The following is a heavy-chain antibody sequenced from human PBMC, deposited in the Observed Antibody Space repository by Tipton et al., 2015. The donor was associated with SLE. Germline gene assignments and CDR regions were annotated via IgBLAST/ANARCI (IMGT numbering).Heavy chain of an antibody. CDR3: ARACVGDCYFDY. J-gene: IGHJ4*02. V-gene: IGHV3-66*02. D-gene: IGHD2-21*02. CDR2: IYSGGST. CDR1: RFTVSSNY. Sequence: SLRLSCAASRFTVSSNYMSWVRQAPGKGLEWVSVIYSGGSTYYADSVKGRFTISRDNSKNTLYLQMNSLRAEDTAVYYCARACVGDCYFDYWGQGTLVTVSS.